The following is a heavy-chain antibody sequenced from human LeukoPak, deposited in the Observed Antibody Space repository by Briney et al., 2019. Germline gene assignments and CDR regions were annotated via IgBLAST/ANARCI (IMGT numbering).Heavy chain of an antibody. CDR3: ARIRDGYNDAYDI. CDR2: INPTAGNT. CDR1: GYTFSNYY. Sequence: GASVTVSFKASGYTFSNYYLHWVRQAPGQGLEWMGLINPTAGNTYYAQRFQGRVTMTRNTSTSTVYMELSSLRSEDTAVYYCARIRDGYNDAYDIWGQGTMVTVPS. J-gene: IGHJ3*02. V-gene: IGHV1-46*01. D-gene: IGHD5-24*01.